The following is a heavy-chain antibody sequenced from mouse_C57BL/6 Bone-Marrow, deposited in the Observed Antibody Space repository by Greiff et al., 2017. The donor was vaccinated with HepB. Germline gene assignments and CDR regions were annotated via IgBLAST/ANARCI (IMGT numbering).Heavy chain of an antibody. D-gene: IGHD1-1*01. CDR3: ARSCYGSSRYWYFDV. CDR1: GYSFTGYY. V-gene: IGHV1-42*01. Sequence: EVQLQQSGPELVKPGASVKISCKASGYSFTGYYMNWVKQSPEKSLEWIGEINPSTGGTTYNQKFKAKATLTVDKSSSTAYMQLKSLTSEDSAVYYCARSCYGSSRYWYFDVWGTGTTVTVSS. J-gene: IGHJ1*03. CDR2: INPSTGGT.